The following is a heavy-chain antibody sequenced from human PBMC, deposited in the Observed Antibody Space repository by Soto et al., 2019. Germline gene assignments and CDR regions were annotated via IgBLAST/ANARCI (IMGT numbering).Heavy chain of an antibody. D-gene: IGHD2-21*02. CDR1: YGYTSNA. Sequence: YGYTSNARRWRCQSPGQRLEWMGWTNAGNGNTKYSQKFQGRVTITRDTSASTAYMELSSLRSEDTAVYYCARSIVVVTALDYWGQGTLVTVSS. CDR2: TNAGNGNT. CDR3: ARSIVVVTALDY. V-gene: IGHV1-3*01. J-gene: IGHJ4*02.